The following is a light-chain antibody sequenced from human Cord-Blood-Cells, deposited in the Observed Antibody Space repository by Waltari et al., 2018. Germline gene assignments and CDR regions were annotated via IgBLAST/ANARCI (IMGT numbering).Light chain of an antibody. Sequence: QSALTQPASVSGSPGQSITISCTGTSSDVGGYNYVSWYQQHPGKAPKLMIYYVSNRPSGVSNRFAGSKSGNTASLTISGLQAEDEADYYCSSYTSSSTLAYVFGTGTKVTVL. CDR3: SSYTSSSTLAYV. V-gene: IGLV2-14*01. CDR2: YVS. CDR1: SSDVGGYNY. J-gene: IGLJ1*01.